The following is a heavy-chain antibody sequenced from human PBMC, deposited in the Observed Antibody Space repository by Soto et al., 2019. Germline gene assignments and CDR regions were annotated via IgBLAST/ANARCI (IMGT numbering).Heavy chain of an antibody. D-gene: IGHD2-15*01. Sequence: SETLSLTCTVSGGSISSYYWSWIRQPPGKGLEWIGDIYHSGSTNYNPSLKSRVTISVDTSKNQFSLKLSSVTAADTAVYYCARGGSESVVAASYYYYYYMDVWGKGTTVTVSS. J-gene: IGHJ6*03. CDR3: ARGGSESVVAASYYYYYYMDV. CDR2: IYHSGST. V-gene: IGHV4-59*12. CDR1: GGSISSYY.